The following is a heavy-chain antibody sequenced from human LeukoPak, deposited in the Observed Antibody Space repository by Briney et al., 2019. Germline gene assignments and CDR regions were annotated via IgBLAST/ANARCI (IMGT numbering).Heavy chain of an antibody. V-gene: IGHV3-74*01. CDR2: ISSDGSST. D-gene: IGHD4-17*01. Sequence: PGGSLRLSCAASGFTFSSYWMHWVRQAPGKGLVWVSHISSDGSSTSYADSVKGRFTISRDNAKNTLYLQMNSLRAEDTAVYYCARDTDTVTTILDYWGQGTLVTVSS. CDR1: GFTFSSYW. J-gene: IGHJ4*02. CDR3: ARDTDTVTTILDY.